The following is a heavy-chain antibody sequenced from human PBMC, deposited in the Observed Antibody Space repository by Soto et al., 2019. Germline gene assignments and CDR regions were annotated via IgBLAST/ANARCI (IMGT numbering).Heavy chain of an antibody. J-gene: IGHJ3*01. CDR3: TTAWMGAPM. Sequence: EVQLVESGGGLVEPGGSLRLSCAASGFSFSDAWMNWVRQAPGKGLEWVGRIRTKNDGETTDYAAPVKGRFTISRDDSQITLYLQMSSLKAEDTAVFYCTTAWMGAPMWGHGTMVTVSS. CDR2: IRTKNDGETT. D-gene: IGHD3-16*01. CDR1: GFSFSDAW. V-gene: IGHV3-15*07.